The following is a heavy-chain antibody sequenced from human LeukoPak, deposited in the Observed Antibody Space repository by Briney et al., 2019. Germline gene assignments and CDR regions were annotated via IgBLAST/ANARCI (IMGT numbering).Heavy chain of an antibody. CDR2: IKQDGSEK. V-gene: IGHV3-7*01. Sequence: HPGGSLRLSCAASGITFSSHWMSWVRQAAGKGLEWVANIKQDGSEKYYVDSVKGRFTISRDNAKNSLYLQMNSLRAEDTAMYYCARGGGAPGYWGQGTLVTVSS. J-gene: IGHJ4*02. CDR1: GITFSSHW. D-gene: IGHD3-16*01. CDR3: ARGGGAPGY.